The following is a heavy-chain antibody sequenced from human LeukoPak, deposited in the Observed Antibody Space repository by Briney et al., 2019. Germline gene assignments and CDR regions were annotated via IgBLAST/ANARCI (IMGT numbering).Heavy chain of an antibody. D-gene: IGHD6-13*01. Sequence: PGGSLRLSCAASGFTFSSYNMHWVRQAPGKGLEWVAVISYDGSNKYHADSVKGRFTISRDNPKSTLYLQMNSLRPEDTAVYYCARGSNFDYWGQGTLVTVSS. CDR2: ISYDGSNK. CDR1: GFTFSSYN. J-gene: IGHJ4*02. V-gene: IGHV3-30*03. CDR3: ARGSNFDY.